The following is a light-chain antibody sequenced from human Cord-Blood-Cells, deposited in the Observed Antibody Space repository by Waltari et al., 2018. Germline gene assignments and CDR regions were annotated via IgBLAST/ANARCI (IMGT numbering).Light chain of an antibody. Sequence: QSALTQPPSASGSPGQSVTISCTGTSSDVGGYYYVSWYQRHPGKAPKRMIYEVSQRPSGAPDRFSGSKSSNTASLTDSGLQAEDEADYYCSSYAGSNKYVVGTGTKVTVL. J-gene: IGLJ1*01. CDR3: SSYAGSNKYV. CDR2: EVS. CDR1: SSDVGGYYY. V-gene: IGLV2-8*01.